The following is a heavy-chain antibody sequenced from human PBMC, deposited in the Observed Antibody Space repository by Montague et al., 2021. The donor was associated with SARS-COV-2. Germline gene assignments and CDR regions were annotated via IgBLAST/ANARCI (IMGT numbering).Heavy chain of an antibody. CDR1: GFTFSSYA. D-gene: IGHD6-19*01. V-gene: IGHV3-23*01. J-gene: IGHJ4*02. CDR3: AKNRIAVAGPGAVHY. CDR2: VTGSGDNT. Sequence: SLRLSCAASGFTFSSYAMSWVRQAPGKGLEWVSGVTGSGDNTFYADSVKGRFSISRDNSKNTLFLQMSSLRAEDTAVYYCAKNRIAVAGPGAVHYWGQETLVTVSS.